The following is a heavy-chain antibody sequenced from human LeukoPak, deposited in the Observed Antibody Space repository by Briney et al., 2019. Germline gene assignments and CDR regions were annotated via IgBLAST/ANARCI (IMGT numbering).Heavy chain of an antibody. CDR2: IRYDGSNK. V-gene: IGHV3-30*02. CDR1: GFTFSSYG. D-gene: IGHD1-26*01. J-gene: IGHJ4*02. Sequence: PGTSLRLSCAASGFTFSSYGMHWVRQAPGKGLEWVAFIRYDGSNKYYADSVKGRFTISRDNSKNTLYLQMNSLRAEDTAVYYCAKDPVRGSGSYLDYWGQGTLVTVSS. CDR3: AKDPVRGSGSYLDY.